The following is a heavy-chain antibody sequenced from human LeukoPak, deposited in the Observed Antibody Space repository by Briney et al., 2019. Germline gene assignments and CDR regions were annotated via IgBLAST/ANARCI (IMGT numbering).Heavy chain of an antibody. J-gene: IGHJ4*02. CDR2: NRSKAYGGTT. CDR3: TKDRCSGGSCGIDY. D-gene: IGHD2-15*01. V-gene: IGHV3-49*03. CDR1: GFTFGDYA. Sequence: GGSLRLSCTASGFTFGDYAMSWFRQAPGKGLEWVGFNRSKAYGGTTEYAASVKGRFTISRDDSKSIAYLQMNSLKTEDTAVYYCTKDRCSGGSCGIDYWGQGTLVTVSS.